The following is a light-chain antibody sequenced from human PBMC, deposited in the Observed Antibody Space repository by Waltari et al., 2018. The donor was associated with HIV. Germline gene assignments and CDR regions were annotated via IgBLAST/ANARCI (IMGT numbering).Light chain of an antibody. CDR1: TSNIGNNS. CDR3: GTWDSSLSAVV. J-gene: IGLJ2*01. CDR2: DNN. Sequence: QSVLTQPPSVSAAPGQKVTISCSGSTSNIGNNSVSWYQQLPGTAPKLLISDNNKRPSVIPDRFSGSKSGTSATLGITGLQTGDEADYYCGTWDSSLSAVVFGGGTKLTVL. V-gene: IGLV1-51*01.